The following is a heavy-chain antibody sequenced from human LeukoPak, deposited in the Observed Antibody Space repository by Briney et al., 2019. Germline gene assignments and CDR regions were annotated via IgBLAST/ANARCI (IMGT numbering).Heavy chain of an antibody. V-gene: IGHV3-23*01. CDR1: GFTFSSYA. J-gene: IGHJ6*02. CDR2: ISGSGGST. Sequence: GGSLRLSCAASGFTFSSYAMSWVRHAPGKGLEWVSAISGSGGSTYYADSVKGRFTISRDNAKNSLYLQMNSLRAEDTAVYYCARDFLAPGASYGMDVWGQGTTVTVSS. D-gene: IGHD3-10*01. CDR3: ARDFLAPGASYGMDV.